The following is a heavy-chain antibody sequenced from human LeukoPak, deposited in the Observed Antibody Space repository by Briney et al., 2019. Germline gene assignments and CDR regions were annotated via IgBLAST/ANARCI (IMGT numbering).Heavy chain of an antibody. Sequence: PGRSLRLSCAASGFTFSSYGMHWVRQAPGKGLEWVAVISYGGSNKYYADSVKGRFTISRDNSKNTLYLQMNSLRAEDTAVYYCAKEGEWELLGGYFDYWGQGTLVTVSS. CDR1: GFTFSSYG. CDR2: ISYGGSNK. J-gene: IGHJ4*02. CDR3: AKEGEWELLGGYFDY. V-gene: IGHV3-30*18. D-gene: IGHD1-26*01.